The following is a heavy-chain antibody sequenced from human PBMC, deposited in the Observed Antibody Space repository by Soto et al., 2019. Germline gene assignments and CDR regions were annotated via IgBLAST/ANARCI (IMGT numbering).Heavy chain of an antibody. V-gene: IGHV1-8*01. Sequence: QVQLVQSGAEVKKPGASVKVSCKASGYTFTSYDINWVRQATGQGLEWMGWMNPNSGNTVYAQKFQGRFTMTRNTSISTAYMELSSLRSEATAVYYCARKGGSRRANWFDHWGQVTLVTVAA. CDR2: MNPNSGNT. J-gene: IGHJ5*02. CDR1: GYTFTSYD. D-gene: IGHD6-13*01. CDR3: ARKGGSRRANWFDH.